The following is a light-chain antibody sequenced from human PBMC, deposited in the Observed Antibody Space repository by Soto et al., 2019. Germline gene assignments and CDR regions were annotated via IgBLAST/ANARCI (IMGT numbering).Light chain of an antibody. CDR1: SSNIGNNY. CDR3: AAWDDSLSAGV. CDR2: DNN. Sequence: QSVLTQPPTVSAAPGQKVTISCSGSSSNIGNNYVSWYQQLPGTAPKLLIYDNNQRPSGVPARFSGSKSGTSATLGITGLRAGDEADYYCAAWDDSLSAGVFGGGTKLTVL. J-gene: IGLJ2*01. V-gene: IGLV1-51*01.